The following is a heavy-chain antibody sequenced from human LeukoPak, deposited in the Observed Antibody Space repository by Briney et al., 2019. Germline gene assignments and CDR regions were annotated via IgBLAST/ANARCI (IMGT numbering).Heavy chain of an antibody. CDR2: IRASGGST. D-gene: IGHD3-10*01. CDR3: AKGGPPRDYYIDY. Sequence: PGGSLRLSCAASGFTFSTYCMRWVRQAPGKGLEWVSGIRASGGSTYYADSVKGRFTISRDNAKNTLYLQMNSLGAEDTAIYYCAKGGPPRDYYIDYWGQGSLVTVSS. CDR1: GFTFSTYC. J-gene: IGHJ4*02. V-gene: IGHV3-23*01.